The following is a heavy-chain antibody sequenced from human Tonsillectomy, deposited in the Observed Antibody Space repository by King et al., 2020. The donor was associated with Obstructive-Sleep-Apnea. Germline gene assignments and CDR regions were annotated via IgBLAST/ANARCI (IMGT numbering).Heavy chain of an antibody. Sequence: VQLVQSGAEVKKPGASVKVSCKASGYTFTSYGISWVRQAPGQGLEWMGWISVYNGKTNYAQKVQGRVTMTTDTSTSTAYLDLRSLRSDDTAVYYCARSSGTSSGFYQEYWSQGTLVTVSS. J-gene: IGHJ4*02. CDR2: ISVYNGKT. D-gene: IGHD3-22*01. V-gene: IGHV1-18*01. CDR3: ARSSGTSSGFYQEY. CDR1: GYTFTSYG.